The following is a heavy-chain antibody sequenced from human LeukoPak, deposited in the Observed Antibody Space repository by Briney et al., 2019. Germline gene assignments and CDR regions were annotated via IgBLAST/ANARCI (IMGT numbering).Heavy chain of an antibody. CDR2: ISYDGSNK. V-gene: IGHV3-30*18. J-gene: IGHJ6*03. CDR3: AKDLGKVRGVHYYYYYMDV. D-gene: IGHD3-10*01. Sequence: GGSLRLSCAASGFTFSSYGMHWVRQAPGKGLEWVAIISYDGSNKYYGGSVKGRFTISRDNSKNTLYLQMNSLRAEDTAVYYCAKDLGKVRGVHYYYYYMDVWGKGTTVTISS. CDR1: GFTFSSYG.